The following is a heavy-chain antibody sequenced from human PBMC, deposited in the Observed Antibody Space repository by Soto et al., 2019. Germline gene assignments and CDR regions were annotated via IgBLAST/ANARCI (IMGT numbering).Heavy chain of an antibody. CDR2: IVSGSTM. CDR1: GCAFSDYY. D-gene: IGHD2-21*02. Sequence: XGSLRLTCAASGCAFSDYYMSWIRQAPGKGLEWVSYIVSGSTMYYADSVKGRFTISRDNAKNLLYLQMNSLRAEDTAVYYCARDSYCAGPCSLDHWGQGTLVTVSS. V-gene: IGHV3-11*01. J-gene: IGHJ5*02. CDR3: ARDSYCAGPCSLDH.